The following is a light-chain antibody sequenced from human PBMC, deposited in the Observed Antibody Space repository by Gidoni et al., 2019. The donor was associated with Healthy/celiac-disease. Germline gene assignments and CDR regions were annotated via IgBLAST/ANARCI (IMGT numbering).Light chain of an antibody. J-gene: IGKJ1*01. CDR2: AAS. V-gene: IGKV1-39*01. CDR3: QQSYSTPVT. Sequence: SQMTQSPSSQSASVRDRVTITCLASQSISSYLNWYQQKPGKAPKLLIYAASSLQSGVPSRFSGSGSGTDFTLTISSLQPEDVATYYCQQSYSTPVTFGQGTKVEIK. CDR1: QSISSY.